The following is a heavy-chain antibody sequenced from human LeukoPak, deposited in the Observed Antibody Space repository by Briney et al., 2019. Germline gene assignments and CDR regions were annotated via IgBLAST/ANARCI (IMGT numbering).Heavy chain of an antibody. J-gene: IGHJ4*02. Sequence: SETLSLTCTVSGGSISSYYWSWIRQPPGKGLEWIGYIYYSGSTNYNPSLKSRVTISVDTSKNQFSLELSSVTAADTAVYYCARAASGSYYEVNYWGQGTLVTVSS. CDR3: ARAASGSYYEVNY. V-gene: IGHV4-59*01. D-gene: IGHD1-26*01. CDR1: GGSISSYY. CDR2: IYYSGST.